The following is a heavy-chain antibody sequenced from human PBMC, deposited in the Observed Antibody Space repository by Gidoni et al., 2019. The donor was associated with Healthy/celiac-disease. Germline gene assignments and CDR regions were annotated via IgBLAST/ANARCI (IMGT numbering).Heavy chain of an antibody. V-gene: IGHV1-8*01. J-gene: IGHJ5*02. CDR3: ARGPRDTAGVWFDP. D-gene: IGHD5-18*01. Sequence: QVQLVQSGAEVKKPVASVKVSCKASGYTFTSYDINWVRQGTGQGLGWMEWMNPNSGNTGYAQKFQGRVIMTRNTSISTAYMELSSLRSEDTAVYYCARGPRDTAGVWFDPWGQGTLVTVSS. CDR1: GYTFTSYD. CDR2: MNPNSGNT.